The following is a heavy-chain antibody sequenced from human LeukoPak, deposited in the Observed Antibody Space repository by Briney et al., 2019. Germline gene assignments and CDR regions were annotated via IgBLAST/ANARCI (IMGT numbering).Heavy chain of an antibody. D-gene: IGHD3-22*01. CDR2: IYPGDSDT. J-gene: IGHJ4*02. Sequence: GESLKISCKGSGYSFTSYWIGWVRPMPGKGLEWMGIIYPGDSDTRYSPSFQGQVTISADKSISTAYLQWSSLKASDTAMYYCARQGGSSGYYYFLDYWGQGTLVTVSS. CDR1: GYSFTSYW. V-gene: IGHV5-51*01. CDR3: ARQGGSSGYYYFLDY.